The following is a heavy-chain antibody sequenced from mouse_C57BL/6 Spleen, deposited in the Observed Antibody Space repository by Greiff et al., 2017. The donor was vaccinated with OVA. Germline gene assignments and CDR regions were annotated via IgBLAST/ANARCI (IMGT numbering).Heavy chain of an antibody. J-gene: IGHJ4*01. V-gene: IGHV6-3*01. CDR2: IRLKSDNYAT. D-gene: IGHD1-1*01. Sequence: EVKLMESGGGLVQPGGSMKLSCVASGFTFSNYWMNWVRQSPEKGLEWVAQIRLKSDNYATHYAESVKGRFTISRDDSKSSVYLQMNNLRAEDTGIYYCTRGSNPYYYAMDYWGQGTSVTVSS. CDR3: TRGSNPYYYAMDY. CDR1: GFTFSNYW.